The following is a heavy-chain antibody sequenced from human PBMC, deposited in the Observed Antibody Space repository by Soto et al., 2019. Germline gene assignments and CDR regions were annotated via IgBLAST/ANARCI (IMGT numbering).Heavy chain of an antibody. CDR3: ASPQQWLGQRGDFDY. J-gene: IGHJ4*02. Sequence: EVQLVESGGGLVQPGGSLRLSCAASGFTFSSYWMSWVRQAPGKGLEWVAIIRQDGSDKYYVDSVKGRFTISRDNSKNSLYLQMNSLRAEDTAIYYCASPQQWLGQRGDFDYWGQGTLVTVSS. D-gene: IGHD6-19*01. CDR1: GFTFSSYW. CDR2: IRQDGSDK. V-gene: IGHV3-7*05.